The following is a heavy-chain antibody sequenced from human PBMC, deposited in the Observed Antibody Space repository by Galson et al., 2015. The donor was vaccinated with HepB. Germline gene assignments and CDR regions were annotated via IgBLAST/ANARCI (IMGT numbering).Heavy chain of an antibody. J-gene: IGHJ6*02. CDR2: LYSGGRT. Sequence: SLRLSCAASGFIVGDSQMSWVRQAPGKGLEWVSLLYSGGRTNYADSVKGRFTISRDSSKNSLFLQMNSLRAEDTAVYYCARFCRNRCYYYEEKPDVWGQGTTVTVSS. V-gene: IGHV3-66*01. D-gene: IGHD3-22*01. CDR1: GFIVGDSQ. CDR3: ARFCRNRCYYYEEKPDV.